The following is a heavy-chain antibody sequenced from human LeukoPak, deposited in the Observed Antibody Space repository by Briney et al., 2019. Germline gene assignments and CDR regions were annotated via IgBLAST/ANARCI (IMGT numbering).Heavy chain of an antibody. CDR2: IRSKAYGGTT. Sequence: GGSLRLSCTAFGFTFGDYAMSWVRQAPGKGLEWVGFIRSKAYGGTTEYAASVTGTFAISRDDSKSIAYLQMNSLKTEDTAVYYCARAYDWSGYYQAWWGQGTLVTVSS. CDR3: ARAYDWSGYYQAW. D-gene: IGHD3-22*01. V-gene: IGHV3-49*04. J-gene: IGHJ4*02. CDR1: GFTFGDYA.